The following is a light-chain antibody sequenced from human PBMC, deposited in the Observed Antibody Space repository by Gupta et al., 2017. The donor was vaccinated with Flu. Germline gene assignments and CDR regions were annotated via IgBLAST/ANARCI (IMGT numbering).Light chain of an antibody. CDR3: QQYGSSLSVT. CDR1: QSIINNY. CDR2: GAS. V-gene: IGKV3-20*01. Sequence: EFVLTQSPGTLSLSPGERATLSCMASQSIINNYLAWYQQKPGQAPRLLIFGASSGAPGVPDRFSGSGYGTDFTLTISRREPEDFAVYYCQQYGSSLSVTFGQGTPMEIK. J-gene: IGKJ5*01.